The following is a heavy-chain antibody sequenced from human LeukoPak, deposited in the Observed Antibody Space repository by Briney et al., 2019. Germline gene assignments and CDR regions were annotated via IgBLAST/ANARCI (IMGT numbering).Heavy chain of an antibody. V-gene: IGHV2-70*11. CDR1: GGSFSGYY. CDR3: ARMTYYYDSSGYDY. J-gene: IGHJ4*02. Sequence: TLSLTCAVYGGSFSGYYWSWIRQPPGKALEWLARIDWDDDKYYSTSLKTRLTISKDTSKNQVVLTMTNMDPVDTATYYCARMTYYYDSSGYDYWGQGTLVTVSS. D-gene: IGHD3-22*01. CDR2: IDWDDDK.